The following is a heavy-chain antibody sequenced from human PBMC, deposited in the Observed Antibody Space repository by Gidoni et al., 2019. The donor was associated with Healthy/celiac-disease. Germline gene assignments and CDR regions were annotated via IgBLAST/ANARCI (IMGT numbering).Heavy chain of an antibody. V-gene: IGHV3-33*01. CDR2: IWYYGSNT. D-gene: IGHD3-10*01. CDR1: GFTFCSDV. Sequence: QVQLVESGGGVVQPGRSLRLSCAASGFTFCSDVLHWVRQAPGKGLEWVAVIWYYGSNTYYADSVKGRFTISRDNSKNTLYLQMNSLRAEDTAVYYCAREGEGSGSRKAYYYGMDVWGQGTTVTVSS. J-gene: IGHJ6*02. CDR3: AREGEGSGSRKAYYYGMDV.